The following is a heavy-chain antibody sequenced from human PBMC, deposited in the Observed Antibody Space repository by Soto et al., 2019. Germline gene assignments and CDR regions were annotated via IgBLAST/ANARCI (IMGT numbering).Heavy chain of an antibody. CDR1: GGTFSSYT. CDR2: IIPILGIA. J-gene: IGHJ5*02. V-gene: IGHV1-69*08. CDR3: ARDPWFGSGISWFDP. D-gene: IGHD3-10*01. Sequence: QVQLVQSGAEVKKPGSSVKVSCKASGGTFSSYTISWVRQAPGQGLEWMGRIIPILGIANYAQKFQGRVTITADKSTSTAYMELSSLRSEDTAVYYCARDPWFGSGISWFDPWGQGTLVTVSS.